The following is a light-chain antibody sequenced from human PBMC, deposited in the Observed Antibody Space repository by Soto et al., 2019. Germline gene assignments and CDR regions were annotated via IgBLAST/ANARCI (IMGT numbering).Light chain of an antibody. J-gene: IGLJ1*01. CDR3: SSYTSSSTLYG. Sequence: QSVLTQPASVSGSPGQSITISCTGTSSDVGYYNYVSWYQQHPGKAPKLIIYEVSNRPSGVSNRFSGSKSGNTASLTISGLQAEDEADYYCSSYTSSSTLYGFGTGTKLTVL. V-gene: IGLV2-14*01. CDR1: SSDVGYYNY. CDR2: EVS.